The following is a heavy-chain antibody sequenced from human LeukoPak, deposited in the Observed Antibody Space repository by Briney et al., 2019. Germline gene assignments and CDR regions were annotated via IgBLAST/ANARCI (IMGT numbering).Heavy chain of an antibody. CDR3: ARSVGGYSYYHLDY. V-gene: IGHV4-59*01. D-gene: IGHD5-18*01. CDR1: GGSISSYY. CDR2: IYYSGST. Sequence: PSETLSLTCTVSGGSISSYYWSWIRQPPGKGLGWIGYIYYSGSTNYNPSLKSRVTISVDTSKNQFSLKLSSVTAADTAVYYCARSVGGYSYYHLDYWGQGTLVTVSS. J-gene: IGHJ4*02.